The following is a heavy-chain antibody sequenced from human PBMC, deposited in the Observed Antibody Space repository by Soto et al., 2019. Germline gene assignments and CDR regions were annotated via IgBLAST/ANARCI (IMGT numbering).Heavy chain of an antibody. CDR3: ASPGAYSGYDVYYYYYYMDV. V-gene: IGHV3-21*01. D-gene: IGHD5-12*01. CDR1: GFTFSSYS. CDR2: ISSSSSYI. Sequence: EVQLVESGGGLVKPGGSLRLSCAASGFTFSSYSMNRVRQAPGKGLEWVSSISSSSSYIYYADSVKGRFTISRDNAKNSLYLQMNSLRAEDTAVYYCASPGAYSGYDVYYYYYYMDVWGKGTTVTVSS. J-gene: IGHJ6*03.